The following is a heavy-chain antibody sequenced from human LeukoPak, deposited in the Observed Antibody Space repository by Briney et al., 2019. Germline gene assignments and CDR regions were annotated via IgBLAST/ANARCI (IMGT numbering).Heavy chain of an antibody. V-gene: IGHV4-34*01. CDR1: GGSVSSYH. J-gene: IGHJ4*01. D-gene: IGHD2-2*01. Sequence: SETLSLTCTVSGGSVSSYHWSWMRQPPGKGLEWIGEINYSGGNNYNPSLKSRLTISVDTSKNQFSLRLSSVTAADTAIYYCARHAPVEPPARAFDFWGHGNLVVV. CDR3: ARHAPVEPPARAFDF. CDR2: INYSGGN.